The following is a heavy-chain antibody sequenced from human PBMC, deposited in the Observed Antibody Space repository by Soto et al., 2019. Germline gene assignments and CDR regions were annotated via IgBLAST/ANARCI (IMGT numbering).Heavy chain of an antibody. CDR1: GDSVSSNSAT. J-gene: IGHJ5*01. V-gene: IGHV6-1*01. Sequence: SQTLSLTCAISGDSVSSNSATWDWNRQSPSRGLEWQGRTYYRSKWSNDYAVSVKGRITINPDTSNNQFSLHLNSVTPDDTAVYYCARLIGNSWLDSWGQGTLVTVSS. D-gene: IGHD3-16*01. CDR3: ARLIGNSWLDS. CDR2: TYYRSKWSN.